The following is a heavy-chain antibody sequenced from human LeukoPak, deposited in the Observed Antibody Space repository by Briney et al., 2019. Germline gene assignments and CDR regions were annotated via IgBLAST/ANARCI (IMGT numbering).Heavy chain of an antibody. CDR3: ARVSGDGESSYRALDI. D-gene: IGHD1-26*01. Sequence: PGGSLRLSCAASRFTFSNYWMSWVRQAPGKGLEWVAHMKQDGSEINYVDSVKGRFTISRDNAKNSLYLQMNSLRVEDTAVYYCARVSGDGESSYRALDIWGQGTMVTVSS. CDR2: MKQDGSEI. V-gene: IGHV3-7*01. CDR1: RFTFSNYW. J-gene: IGHJ3*02.